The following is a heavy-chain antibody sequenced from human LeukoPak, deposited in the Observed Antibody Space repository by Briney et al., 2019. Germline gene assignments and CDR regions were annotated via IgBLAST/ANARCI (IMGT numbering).Heavy chain of an antibody. CDR2: INHSGST. V-gene: IGHV4-34*01. CDR1: GGSFSGYY. Sequence: PSETLSLTCAVYGGSFSGYYWSWIRQPPGKGLEWIGEINHSGSTNYNPSLKSRVTISVDTSKNQFSLKLSSVISADTAVYYCARLPHGYSSGSEWGQGSLATDSS. CDR3: ARLPHGYSSGSE. D-gene: IGHD6-19*01. J-gene: IGHJ4*02.